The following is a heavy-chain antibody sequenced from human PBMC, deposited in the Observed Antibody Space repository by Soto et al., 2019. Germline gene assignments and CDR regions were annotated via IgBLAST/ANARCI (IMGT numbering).Heavy chain of an antibody. Sequence: GGSLRLSCAASGFTVSSNYMSWVRQAPGKGLEWVSVIYSGGSTYYADSVKGRFTISRDNSKNTLYLQMNSLRAEDTAVYYCARDNGDWLGYYYYMDVWGKGTTVTVSS. CDR3: ARDNGDWLGYYYYMDV. J-gene: IGHJ6*03. V-gene: IGHV3-66*01. CDR2: IYSGGST. D-gene: IGHD4-17*01. CDR1: GFTVSSNY.